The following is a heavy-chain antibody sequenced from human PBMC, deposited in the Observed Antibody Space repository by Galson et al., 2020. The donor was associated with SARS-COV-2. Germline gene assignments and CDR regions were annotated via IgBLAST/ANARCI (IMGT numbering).Heavy chain of an antibody. CDR1: GYTFTRYG. V-gene: IGHV1-18*01. CDR3: ARDLAPDLLCYGEFGDY. Sequence: ASVKVPCKASGYTFTRYGINWVRQAPGQGLEWMGWISAYNGHTKYTQKFEDRVTMTTDTSTNTAYLELMSLTSDDTAVYYCARDLAPDLLCYGEFGDYWGQGPLVTVSS. CDR2: ISAYNGHT. J-gene: IGHJ4*02. D-gene: IGHD3-10*01.